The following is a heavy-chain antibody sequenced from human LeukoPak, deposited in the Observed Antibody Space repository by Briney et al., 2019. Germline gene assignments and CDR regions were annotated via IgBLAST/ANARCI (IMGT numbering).Heavy chain of an antibody. Sequence: GASVKVSCKASGYTFTSYYMHWVRQAPGQGLEWMGIINPSGGSTSYAQKFQGRVTMTRDMSTSTVYMELSSLRSEDTAVYYCAREDYDDSGAWYFDLWGRGTLVTVSS. D-gene: IGHD3-3*01. V-gene: IGHV1-46*01. CDR3: AREDYDDSGAWYFDL. CDR1: GYTFTSYY. J-gene: IGHJ2*01. CDR2: INPSGGST.